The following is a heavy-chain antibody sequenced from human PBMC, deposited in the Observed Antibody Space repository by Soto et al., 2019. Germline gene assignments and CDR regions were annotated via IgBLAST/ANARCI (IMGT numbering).Heavy chain of an antibody. CDR1: GGTFSSYA. CDR2: IIPIFGTA. CDR3: ASRRGRDGYRNDY. Sequence: SLKVSCKASGGTFSSYAISWVRQAPGQGLEWMGGIIPIFGTANYAQKFQGRVTITADESTSTAYMELSSLRSEDTAVYYCASRRGRDGYRNDYWGQGTLVTVSS. J-gene: IGHJ4*02. V-gene: IGHV1-69*13. D-gene: IGHD5-12*01.